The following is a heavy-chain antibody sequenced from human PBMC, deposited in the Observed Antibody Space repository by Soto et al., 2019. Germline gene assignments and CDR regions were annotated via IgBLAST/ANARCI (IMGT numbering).Heavy chain of an antibody. Sequence: EVQLVESGEGLLEPGGSLRLSCAASGFTFSSYNIHWIRQAPGKGLEFVSAISRSGDRTYYADSVKGRFTITRDNSKNTVWLQMGSMRAEDMAVYYCARARCSSGQCYYFDYWGRGALVSVSS. V-gene: IGHV3-64*02. J-gene: IGHJ4*02. D-gene: IGHD2-15*01. CDR3: ARARCSSGQCYYFDY. CDR2: ISRSGDRT. CDR1: GFTFSSYN.